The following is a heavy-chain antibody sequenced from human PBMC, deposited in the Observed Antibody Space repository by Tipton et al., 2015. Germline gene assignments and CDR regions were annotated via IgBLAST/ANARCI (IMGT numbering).Heavy chain of an antibody. D-gene: IGHD2-15*01. V-gene: IGHV4-30-4*02. Sequence: TLSLTCTVSVGSITTGDYYWSWIRQPPGKGLEWIGHISYNGSTCCTPSLKSRVTMSVDTSKNQFSLKLTSVNAADTAVYYCARGGNNWFDPWGQGTLVTVSS. J-gene: IGHJ5*02. CDR3: ARGGNNWFDP. CDR2: ISYNGST. CDR1: VGSITTGDYY.